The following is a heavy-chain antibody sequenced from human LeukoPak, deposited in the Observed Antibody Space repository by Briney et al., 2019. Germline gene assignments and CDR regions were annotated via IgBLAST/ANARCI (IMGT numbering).Heavy chain of an antibody. D-gene: IGHD5-18*01. CDR3: ARHSPTAMITSYFDY. CDR2: IYYSGST. CDR1: GGSISSYY. V-gene: IGHV4-59*08. J-gene: IGHJ4*02. Sequence: PSETLSLTCTVSGGSISSYYWSWIRQPPGKGLEWIGYIYYSGSTNYNPSLKSRVTISVDTSKNQFSLKLSSVTAADTAVYYCARHSPTAMITSYFDYWGQGTLVTVSS.